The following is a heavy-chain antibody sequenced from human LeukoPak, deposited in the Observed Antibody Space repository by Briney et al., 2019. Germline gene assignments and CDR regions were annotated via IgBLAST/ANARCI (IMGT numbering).Heavy chain of an antibody. CDR2: IKQDGSEK. Sequence: PGGSLRLSCAASGFTFSSYWMSWVRQAPGKGLEWVANIKQDGSEKYYVDSVKGRFTISRDNAKNSLYLQMNSLRAEDTAVYYCARTALRRGYCSSTSCSRAFDIWGQGTMVTVSS. D-gene: IGHD2-2*01. V-gene: IGHV3-7*01. CDR3: ARTALRRGYCSSTSCSRAFDI. J-gene: IGHJ3*02. CDR1: GFTFSSYW.